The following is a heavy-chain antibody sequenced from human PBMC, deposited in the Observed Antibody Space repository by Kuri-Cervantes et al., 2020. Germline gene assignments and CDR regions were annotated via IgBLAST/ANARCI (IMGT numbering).Heavy chain of an antibody. J-gene: IGHJ6*03. D-gene: IGHD5-18*01. CDR2: INHRGST. CDR3: ARGGSGYSYGYYYYYYIDV. CDR1: GGSFSGYH. Sequence: SQTLSLTCAVYGGSFSGYHWSWIRQPPGKGLEWIGEINHRGSTNYNPSLKSRVTISVDTSKNQFPLKLSSVTAADTAVYYCARGGSGYSYGYYYYYYIDVWGKGTTVTVSS. V-gene: IGHV4-34*01.